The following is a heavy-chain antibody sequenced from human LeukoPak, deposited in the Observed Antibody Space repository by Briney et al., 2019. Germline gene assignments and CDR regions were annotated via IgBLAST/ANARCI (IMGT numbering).Heavy chain of an antibody. Sequence: GGSLRLSCAASGFTFSNYGMHWVRQVPGKGLEWVAVIWYDGSKKYYADSVKGRFTISRDSSKNTLYLQMNSLRDEDTAVYYCARESDSSGYYDYWGQGTLVTVSS. CDR2: IWYDGSKK. CDR3: ARESDSSGYYDY. CDR1: GFTFSNYG. D-gene: IGHD3-22*01. J-gene: IGHJ4*02. V-gene: IGHV3-33*01.